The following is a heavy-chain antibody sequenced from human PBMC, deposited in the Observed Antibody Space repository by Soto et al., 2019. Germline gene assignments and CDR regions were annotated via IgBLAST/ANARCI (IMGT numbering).Heavy chain of an antibody. CDR1: GGSISSGGYY. D-gene: IGHD1-1*01. V-gene: IGHV4-31*03. J-gene: IGHJ4*02. CDR3: ARVQRPTGKKEVFDY. Sequence: PSETLSLTCTVSGGSISSGGYYWSWIRQHPGKGLEWIGYIYYSGSTYYNPSLKSRVTISVDTSKNQFSLKLSSVTAVDTAVYYCARVQRPTGKKEVFDYWGQGTLVTAPQ. CDR2: IYYSGST.